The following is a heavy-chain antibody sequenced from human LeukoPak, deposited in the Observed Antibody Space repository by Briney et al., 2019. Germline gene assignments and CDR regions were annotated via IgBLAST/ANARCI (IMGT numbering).Heavy chain of an antibody. CDR2: IYYSGST. CDR1: GGSISSYY. Sequence: SETLSLTCTVSGGSISSYYWSWIRQPPGKGLEWIGYIYYSGSTNYNPSLKSRVTISVDTSKNQFSLKLSSVTAADTAVYYCARGVSGYTVSFDYWGQGTLVTVSS. V-gene: IGHV4-59*08. CDR3: ARGVSGYTVSFDY. J-gene: IGHJ4*02. D-gene: IGHD3-22*01.